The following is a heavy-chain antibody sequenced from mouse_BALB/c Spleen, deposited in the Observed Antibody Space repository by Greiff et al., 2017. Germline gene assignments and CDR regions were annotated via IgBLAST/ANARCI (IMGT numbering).Heavy chain of an antibody. J-gene: IGHJ2*01. CDR1: GYTFTSYY. D-gene: IGHD2-1*01. CDR3: TRHGNYGDY. CDR2: INPSNGGT. Sequence: QVHVKQSGAELVKPGASVKLSCKASGYTFTSYYMYWVKQRPGQGLEWIGEINPSNGGTNFNEKFKSKATLTVDKSSSTAYMQLSSLTSEDSAVYYCTRHGNYGDYWGQGTTLTVSS. V-gene: IGHV1S81*02.